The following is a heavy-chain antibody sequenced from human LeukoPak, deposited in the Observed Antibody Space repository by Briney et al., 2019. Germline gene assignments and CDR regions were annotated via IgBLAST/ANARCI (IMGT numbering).Heavy chain of an antibody. CDR3: ARGIYDSSGYGTDMYYFDY. Sequence: PGGSLRLSWAASGFTFSSYSMNWVRQAPGKGLEWVSYISSSSSTIYYADSVKGRFTISRDNAKNSLYLQMNSLRAEDTAVYYCARGIYDSSGYGTDMYYFDYWGQGTLVTVSS. V-gene: IGHV3-48*01. CDR1: GFTFSSYS. D-gene: IGHD3-22*01. CDR2: ISSSSSTI. J-gene: IGHJ4*02.